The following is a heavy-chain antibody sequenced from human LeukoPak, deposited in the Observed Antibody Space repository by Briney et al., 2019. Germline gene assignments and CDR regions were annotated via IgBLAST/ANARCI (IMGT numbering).Heavy chain of an antibody. CDR1: GYTFSSYY. Sequence: ASVKVSCKASGYTFSSYYVHWVRQAPGQGLEWMGRISGYDGNTNNAQNLQGRVTMTIDTSTSTAYMEVKSLRSDDTAIYYCARDQANLGLFDYWGQGTLVTVSS. CDR3: ARDQANLGLFDY. D-gene: IGHD3/OR15-3a*01. J-gene: IGHJ4*02. CDR2: ISGYDGNT. V-gene: IGHV1-18*04.